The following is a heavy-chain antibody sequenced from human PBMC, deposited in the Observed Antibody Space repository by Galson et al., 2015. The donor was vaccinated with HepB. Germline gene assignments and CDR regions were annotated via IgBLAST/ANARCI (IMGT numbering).Heavy chain of an antibody. D-gene: IGHD2-15*01. CDR2: ISGSGGST. CDR1: GFTFSSYA. V-gene: IGHV3-23*01. Sequence: SLRLSCAASGFTFSSYAMSWVRQAPGKGLEWVSAISGSGGSTYYADSVKGRFTISRDNSKNTLYLQMNSLRAEDTAVYYCAKRDIVVVVAGWYFDYWGQGTLVTVSP. J-gene: IGHJ4*02. CDR3: AKRDIVVVVAGWYFDY.